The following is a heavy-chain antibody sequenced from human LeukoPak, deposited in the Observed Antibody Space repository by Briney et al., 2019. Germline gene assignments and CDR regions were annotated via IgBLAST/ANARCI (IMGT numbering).Heavy chain of an antibody. J-gene: IGHJ5*02. CDR2: IYYSGST. CDR3: AASIVVVPAAIVDRGHNWFDP. Sequence: SETLSLTCTLPGGSISSSSYYWGWIRQPPGKGLEWLGSIYYSGSTYYNPSLKSRVTISVDTSKNQFSLKLSSVTAADTAVYYCAASIVVVPAAIVDRGHNWFDPWGQGTLVTVSS. V-gene: IGHV4-39*07. CDR1: GGSISSSSYY. D-gene: IGHD2-2*01.